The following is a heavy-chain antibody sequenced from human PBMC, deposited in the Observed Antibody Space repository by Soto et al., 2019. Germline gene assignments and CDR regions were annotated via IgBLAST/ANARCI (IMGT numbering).Heavy chain of an antibody. CDR2: IYPGDSDT. D-gene: IGHD2-15*01. Sequence: PGGSLKISCKGSGYSFTSYWIGWVRQMPGKGLEWMGIIYPGDSDTRYSPSFQGQVTISADKSISTAYLPWSSLKASDTAMYYWARHSCSGGSCYSTYYYYGMDVWGQGTTVTVSS. V-gene: IGHV5-51*01. CDR3: ARHSCSGGSCYSTYYYYGMDV. J-gene: IGHJ6*02. CDR1: GYSFTSYW.